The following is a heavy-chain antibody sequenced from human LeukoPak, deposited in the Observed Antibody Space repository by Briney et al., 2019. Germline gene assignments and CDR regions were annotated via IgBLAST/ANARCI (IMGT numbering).Heavy chain of an antibody. CDR1: GGSIGSYY. J-gene: IGHJ4*02. V-gene: IGHV4-59*01. D-gene: IGHD3-9*01. CDR2: IYSSGGT. Sequence: SETLSLTCTVSGGSIGSYYWSWIRQAPGKGLEWIGYIYSSGGTNYNPSLKSRVTISLDTSKNQFFLKLSSVTAADTAVYYCARKRSFDLWGQGTLVTVSS. CDR3: ARKRSFDL.